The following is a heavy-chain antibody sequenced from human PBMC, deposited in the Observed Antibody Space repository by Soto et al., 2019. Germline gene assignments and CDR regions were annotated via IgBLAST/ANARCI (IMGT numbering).Heavy chain of an antibody. Sequence: GGSLRLSCAASGFTFSNYAMGWVRQAPGEGLEWVSAISGSGTTTYTADSVKGRFTISRDNSENTLYLHMNSLRAVDTAIYYCAKPLAETGRSRGWPWSFHYWGQGILVTVSS. CDR2: ISGSGTTT. V-gene: IGHV3-23*01. CDR3: AKPLAETGRSRGWPWSFHY. D-gene: IGHD6-19*01. J-gene: IGHJ4*02. CDR1: GFTFSNYA.